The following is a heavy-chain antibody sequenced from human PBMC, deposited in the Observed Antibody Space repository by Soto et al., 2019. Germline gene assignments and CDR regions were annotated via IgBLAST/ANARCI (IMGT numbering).Heavy chain of an antibody. CDR1: SGSISSSDYY. D-gene: IGHD3-3*02. J-gene: IGHJ6*01. Sequence: QVQLQESGPGLVKPSETLSLTCSVSSGSISSSDYYWSLIRQPPGKGLEWIGYINYSGRTYYKPSLKSRLSMSIDTSKTQFSLRLTSVTVADTAVYFCARFSTLGKDYGVDVW. V-gene: IGHV4-30-4*01. CDR3: ARFSTLGKDYGVDV. CDR2: INYSGRT.